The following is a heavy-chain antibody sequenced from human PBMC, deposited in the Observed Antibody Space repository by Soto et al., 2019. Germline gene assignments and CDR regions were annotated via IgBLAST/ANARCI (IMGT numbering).Heavy chain of an antibody. CDR2: IYHSGST. D-gene: IGHD2-2*01. CDR1: GGSISIGGYY. J-gene: IGHJ6*02. V-gene: IGHV4-30-2*01. Sequence: PSETLSLTCTVSGGSISIGGYYWSWIRQHPGKGLEWIGYIYHSGSTYYNPSLKSRVTISVDRSKNQFSLKLSSVTAADTAVYYCARDRTMPGYYYGMDVWGQGTTVTVSS. CDR3: ARDRTMPGYYYGMDV.